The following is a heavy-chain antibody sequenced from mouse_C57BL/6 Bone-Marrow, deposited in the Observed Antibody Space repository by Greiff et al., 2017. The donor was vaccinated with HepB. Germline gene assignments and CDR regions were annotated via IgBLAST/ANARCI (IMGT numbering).Heavy chain of an antibody. CDR3: ASRTNYFDY. J-gene: IGHJ2*01. V-gene: IGHV5-6*01. D-gene: IGHD2-13*01. Sequence: EVMLVESGGDLVKPGGSLKLSCAASGFTFSSYGMSWVRQTPDKRLEWVATISSGGSYTYYPDSVKGRFTISRDNAKNTLYLQMSSLKSEDTAMYYCASRTNYFDYWGQGTTLTVSS. CDR1: GFTFSSYG. CDR2: ISSGGSYT.